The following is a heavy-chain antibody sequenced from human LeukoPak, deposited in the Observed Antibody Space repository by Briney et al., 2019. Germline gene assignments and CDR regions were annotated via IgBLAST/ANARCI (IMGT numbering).Heavy chain of an antibody. Sequence: RGESLQISCKGSGYSFTSYWIGWVRQMPGKGLEWVGIIYPGDSDTRYSPSFQGQVTISADKSISTAYLQWSSLKASDTAMYYCARHYSSSWYSGGHYYYYYMDVWGKGTTVTVSS. CDR3: ARHYSSSWYSGGHYYYYYMDV. J-gene: IGHJ6*03. CDR2: IYPGDSDT. V-gene: IGHV5-51*01. D-gene: IGHD6-13*01. CDR1: GYSFTSYW.